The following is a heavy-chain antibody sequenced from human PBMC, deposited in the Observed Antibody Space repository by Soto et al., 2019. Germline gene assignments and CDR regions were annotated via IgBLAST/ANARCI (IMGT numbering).Heavy chain of an antibody. CDR2: MSYSGSA. Sequence: SETLSLTCSVFGGSISSSSHYWGWIRQAPGKGLEWIGSMSYSGSAYYNPSLKSRVTLFVDMSKNQVSLKLTSVTAADTAMYYCARGHGGITVFGAPGHFDYWGQGTRVTVSS. D-gene: IGHD3-3*01. CDR1: GGSISSSSHY. CDR3: ARGHGGITVFGAPGHFDY. J-gene: IGHJ4*02. V-gene: IGHV4-39*01.